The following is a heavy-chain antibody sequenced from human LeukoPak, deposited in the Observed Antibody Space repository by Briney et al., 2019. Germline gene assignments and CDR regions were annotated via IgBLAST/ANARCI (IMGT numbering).Heavy chain of an antibody. Sequence: SETLSLTCTVSGGSISSYYWRWIRQPPGKGLEWIGYIYYSGSTNYNPSLKSRVTISVDTSKNQFSLKLSSVTAADTAVYYCARETSQKGAHYMDVWGKGTTVTISS. D-gene: IGHD3-16*01. CDR3: ARETSQKGAHYMDV. J-gene: IGHJ6*03. CDR1: GGSISSYY. CDR2: IYYSGST. V-gene: IGHV4-59*01.